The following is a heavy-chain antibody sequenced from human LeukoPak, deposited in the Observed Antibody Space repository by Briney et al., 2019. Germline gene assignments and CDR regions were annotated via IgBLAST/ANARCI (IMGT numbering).Heavy chain of an antibody. CDR2: IHYTGST. J-gene: IGHJ1*01. CDR1: GGSISRRSYY. D-gene: IGHD6-19*01. Sequence: SGTLSLTCAVSGGSISRRSYYWGWIRQPPGKGLEWIGSIHYTGSTYDNPSLESRVTISVDTSKNQFSLRLRFVTAADTAVYYCASKEGYAGYSSGWYQYWGQGTLVTVS. CDR3: ASKEGYAGYSSGWYQY. V-gene: IGHV4-39*01.